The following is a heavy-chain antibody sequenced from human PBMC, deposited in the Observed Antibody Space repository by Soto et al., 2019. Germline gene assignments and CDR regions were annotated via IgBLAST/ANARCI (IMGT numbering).Heavy chain of an antibody. CDR2: INAGNGNT. D-gene: IGHD1-26*01. CDR1: GYTFTSYA. V-gene: IGHV1-3*05. J-gene: IGHJ6*01. Sequence: QVQLVQSGAEEKKPGASVKVSCKASGYTFTSYAMHWVRQAPGQRLEWMGWINAGNGNTKYSQKFQGRVTITRDTSASTAYMELSSLRSEDTAGYYCASNQLGATPDGMDVWGQGTTVTVSS. CDR3: ASNQLGATPDGMDV.